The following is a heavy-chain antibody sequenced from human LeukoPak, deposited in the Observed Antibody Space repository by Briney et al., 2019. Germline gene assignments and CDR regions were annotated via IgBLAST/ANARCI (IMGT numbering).Heavy chain of an antibody. Sequence: SETLSLTCTVSGGSISNYYWSWIRQPPGKGLEWIGYIYYRGSTNYNPSLRSRVTISVDTSKNQFSLKLSSVTAADTAVYYCATWGVVVTDAFDIWGQGTMVTVSS. CDR2: IYYRGST. CDR3: ATWGVVVTDAFDI. J-gene: IGHJ3*02. CDR1: GGSISNYY. D-gene: IGHD3-22*01. V-gene: IGHV4-59*01.